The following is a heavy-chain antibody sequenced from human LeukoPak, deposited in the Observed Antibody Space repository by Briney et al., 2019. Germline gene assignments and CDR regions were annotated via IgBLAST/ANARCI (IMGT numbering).Heavy chain of an antibody. CDR3: AKDPTSSGWYNY. CDR1: GFTFSSYA. J-gene: IGHJ4*02. CDR2: ISGSGGST. D-gene: IGHD6-19*01. V-gene: IGHV3-23*01. Sequence: GGSLGLSCAASGFTFSSYAMSWVRQAPGKGLEWVSAISGSGGSTYYADSVKGRFTISRDNSKNTLYLQMNSLRAEDTAVYYCAKDPTSSGWYNYWGQGTLVTVSS.